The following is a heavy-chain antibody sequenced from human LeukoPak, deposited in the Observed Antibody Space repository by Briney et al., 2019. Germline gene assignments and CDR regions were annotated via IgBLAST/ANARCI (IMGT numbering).Heavy chain of an antibody. Sequence: GGSLRLSCAASGFSVSNAWMSWVRQAPGKGLEWVGRIKSKTDGGTTDYAAPVKGRFSISRDDSENTLYLQVNSLKTEDTAVYYCTTASTVTYYFEHWGQGTLVTVSS. J-gene: IGHJ4*02. CDR3: TTASTVTYYFEH. CDR1: GFSVSNAW. D-gene: IGHD4-17*01. V-gene: IGHV3-15*01. CDR2: IKSKTDGGTT.